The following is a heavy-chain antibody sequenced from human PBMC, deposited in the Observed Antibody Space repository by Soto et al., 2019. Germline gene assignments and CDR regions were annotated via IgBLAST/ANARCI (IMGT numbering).Heavy chain of an antibody. Sequence: PSETLSLTCTVSGGSISSEFYYWSWILQPPGKGLEWIGNINYSGTTYYNPSLKSRVTISVDASKNQLSLKLTSVTAADTAVYYCVITSPSGSGTWFSPWGQGTLVTVAS. D-gene: IGHD3-10*01. CDR1: GGSISSEFYY. J-gene: IGHJ5*02. CDR2: INYSGTT. V-gene: IGHV4-39*01. CDR3: VITSPSGSGTWFSP.